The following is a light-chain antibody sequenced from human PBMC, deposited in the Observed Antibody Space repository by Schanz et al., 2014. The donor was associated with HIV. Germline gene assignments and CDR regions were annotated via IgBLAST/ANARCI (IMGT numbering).Light chain of an antibody. CDR1: SSNFSSNP. J-gene: IGLJ1*01. CDR3: AAWDDTLNGYV. CDR2: GTD. Sequence: QSVLTQPPSASGTPGQRVTISCSGSSSNFSSNPVNWYQHLPGAAPKLLIYGTDQRPSGVPDRVSGSRSGTSASLAISGLQSGDEADYYCAAWDDTLNGYVFGSGTKLTVL. V-gene: IGLV1-44*01.